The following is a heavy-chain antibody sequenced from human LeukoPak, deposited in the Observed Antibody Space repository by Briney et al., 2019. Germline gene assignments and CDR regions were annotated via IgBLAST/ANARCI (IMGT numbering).Heavy chain of an antibody. CDR2: IHYSGRA. D-gene: IGHD3-16*01. Sequence: SETLSLTCSVSGGSISGYYWTWVRQPPGKGLEWIGQIHYSGRADYNPSQKSRITMSVDTSRNQISLKLSSVTAADTAIYYCVRFGVNYDMDVWGQGTTVTVFS. CDR3: VRFGVNYDMDV. CDR1: GGSISGYY. V-gene: IGHV4-59*01. J-gene: IGHJ6*02.